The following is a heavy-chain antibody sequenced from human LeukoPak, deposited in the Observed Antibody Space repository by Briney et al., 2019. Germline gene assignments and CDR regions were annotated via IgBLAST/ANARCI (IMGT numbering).Heavy chain of an antibody. CDR1: GFTFSSYE. CDR2: ISSSGSTI. Sequence: LSGGSLRLPCAASGFTFSSYEMNWVRQAPGKGLEWVSYISSSGSTIYYADSVKGRFTISRDNAKNSLYLQMNSLRAEDTAVYYCARQGQYSSSWYGKSWFDPWGQGTLVTVSS. D-gene: IGHD6-13*01. V-gene: IGHV3-48*03. J-gene: IGHJ5*02. CDR3: ARQGQYSSSWYGKSWFDP.